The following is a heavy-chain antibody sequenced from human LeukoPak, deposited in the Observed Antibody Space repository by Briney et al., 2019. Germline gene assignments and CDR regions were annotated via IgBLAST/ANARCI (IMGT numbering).Heavy chain of an antibody. J-gene: IGHJ4*02. Sequence: PGGSLRLSCAASGFTVHNYEMNWVRQAPGKGLEWVAYVSSSGDTTYYADSVRGRFTISRDNAKSSLFLEMKSLRVEDTALYFCASPRYNWNADYFDYWGQGTLVTVSS. CDR1: GFTVHNYE. CDR3: ASPRYNWNADYFDY. CDR2: VSSSGDTT. D-gene: IGHD1-1*01. V-gene: IGHV3-48*03.